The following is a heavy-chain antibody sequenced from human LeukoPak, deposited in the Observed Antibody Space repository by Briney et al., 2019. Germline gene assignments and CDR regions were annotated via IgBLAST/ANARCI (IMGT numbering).Heavy chain of an antibody. Sequence: PSETLSLTCTVSGGSISSGSYYWSWIRQPAGKGLEWIGRIYTSGSTNYNPSLKSRVTISVDTSKNQFSLKLSSMTAADTAVYYCAREVYDSSGYYLDYWGQGTLVTVSS. CDR1: GGSISSGSYY. J-gene: IGHJ4*02. V-gene: IGHV4-61*02. D-gene: IGHD3-22*01. CDR3: AREVYDSSGYYLDY. CDR2: IYTSGST.